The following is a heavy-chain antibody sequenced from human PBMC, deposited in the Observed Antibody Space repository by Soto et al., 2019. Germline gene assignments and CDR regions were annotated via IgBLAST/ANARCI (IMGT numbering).Heavy chain of an antibody. D-gene: IGHD6-19*01. V-gene: IGHV3-74*01. CDR1: GFTFSSYW. CDR3: ALAVAVPTAIGY. J-gene: IGHJ4*02. CDR2: INSDGSST. Sequence: EVQLVESGGGLVQPGGSLRLSCAASGFTFSSYWMHWVRQAPGKGLVWVSRINSDGSSTSYADSVKGRFTISRDNAKNTLYLQLTSLSAETTAVSSSALAVAVPTAIGYWGQATLVTVSS.